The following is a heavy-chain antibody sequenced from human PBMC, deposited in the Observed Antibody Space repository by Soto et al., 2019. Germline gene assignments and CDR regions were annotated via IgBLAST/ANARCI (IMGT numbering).Heavy chain of an antibody. CDR2: IYYSGST. Sequence: SETLSLTCTVSGGSISNVDYCRSLIRQHPGKGLEWIGYIYYSGSTYYNPSLKSRVTISVDTSKNQFSLKLSSVTAADTAVYYCARTVERLDYFDYWGQGTLVTVSS. CDR3: ARTVERLDYFDY. J-gene: IGHJ4*02. V-gene: IGHV4-31*03. CDR1: GGSISNVDYC.